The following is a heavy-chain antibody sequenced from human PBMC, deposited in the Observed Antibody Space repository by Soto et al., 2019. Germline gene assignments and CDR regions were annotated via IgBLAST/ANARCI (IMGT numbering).Heavy chain of an antibody. Sequence: ASVKVSCKASGYTFTSCCISWVRQAPGQGLEWMGWISAYNGNTNYAQKLQGRVTMTTDTSTSTAYMELRSLRSDDTAVYYCARERNDFWSGYPLDAFDIWGQGTMVTVSS. CDR2: ISAYNGNT. J-gene: IGHJ3*02. D-gene: IGHD3-3*01. V-gene: IGHV1-18*04. CDR1: GYTFTSCC. CDR3: ARERNDFWSGYPLDAFDI.